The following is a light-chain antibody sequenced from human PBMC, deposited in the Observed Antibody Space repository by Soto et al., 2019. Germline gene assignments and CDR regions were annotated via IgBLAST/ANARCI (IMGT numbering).Light chain of an antibody. J-gene: IGLJ2*01. V-gene: IGLV1-47*01. Sequence: QSVLTQPPSASGTPGQRVTISCSGSSSNIGSNYVYWYQQLPGTAPELLIYRNNQRPSGVPDRFSGSKSGTSASLAISGLRSEDEADDYCAAWDDSLSAHVVFGGGTKLTVL. CDR3: AAWDDSLSAHVV. CDR1: SSNIGSNY. CDR2: RNN.